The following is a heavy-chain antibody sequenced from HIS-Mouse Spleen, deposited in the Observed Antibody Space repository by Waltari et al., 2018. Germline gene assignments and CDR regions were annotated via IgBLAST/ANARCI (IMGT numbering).Heavy chain of an antibody. J-gene: IGHJ5*02. CDR2: IYYSGST. Sequence: QLQLQESGPGLVKPSETLSLTCTVYGGSISSSSYYWGWIRQPPGKGLEWIGSIYYSGSTYYNPSLKSRVTISVDTSKNQFSLKLSSVTAADTAVYYCARKRTASGWFDPWGQGTLVTVSS. CDR3: ARKRTASGWFDP. CDR1: GGSISSSSYY. V-gene: IGHV4-39*01. D-gene: IGHD2-21*02.